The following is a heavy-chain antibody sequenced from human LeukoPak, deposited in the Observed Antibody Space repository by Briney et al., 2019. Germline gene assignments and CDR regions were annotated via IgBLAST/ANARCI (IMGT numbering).Heavy chain of an antibody. D-gene: IGHD6-19*01. Sequence: ASVKVSCKASGDTFNNHALNWLRQVPGQGLEWMGRIIPIVGKADNAEKFQGRVTITADKSTSTVYMELSSLRSEDTAVYYCARDGGYSSGWYQYFDYWGQGTLVTVSS. CDR2: IIPIVGKA. V-gene: IGHV1-69*04. CDR1: GDTFNNHA. J-gene: IGHJ4*02. CDR3: ARDGGYSSGWYQYFDY.